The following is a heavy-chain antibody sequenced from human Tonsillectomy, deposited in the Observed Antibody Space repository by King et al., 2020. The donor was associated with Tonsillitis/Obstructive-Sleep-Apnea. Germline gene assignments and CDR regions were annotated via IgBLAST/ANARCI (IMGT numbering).Heavy chain of an antibody. V-gene: IGHV3-30*03. CDR3: ACIGDY. J-gene: IGHJ4*02. Sequence: VQLVESGGGVVQPGRSLRLSCAASGFTFSSYGMNWVRQAPGKGLEWVAVISYDGNNKYYADSVKGRFTISRDNSKNTLYLQMNSLRAEDTAVYYCACIGDYWGRGTLVTVSS. CDR2: ISYDGNNK. CDR1: GFTFSSYG. D-gene: IGHD2-15*01.